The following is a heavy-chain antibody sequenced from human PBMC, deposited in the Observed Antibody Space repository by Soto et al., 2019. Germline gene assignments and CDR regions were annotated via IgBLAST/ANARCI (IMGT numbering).Heavy chain of an antibody. V-gene: IGHV1-3*01. CDR1: GYTFSNYA. J-gene: IGHJ4*02. Sequence: ASVKVSCKASGYTFSNYAMHWVRQAPGQRLEWMGWINAGNGNTKYSQKFQGRVTITRDTSASTAYMELSSLRSEDTAVYYCARDLDYGGNTPDYWGQGTLVTVSS. CDR2: INAGNGNT. CDR3: ARDLDYGGNTPDY. D-gene: IGHD4-17*01.